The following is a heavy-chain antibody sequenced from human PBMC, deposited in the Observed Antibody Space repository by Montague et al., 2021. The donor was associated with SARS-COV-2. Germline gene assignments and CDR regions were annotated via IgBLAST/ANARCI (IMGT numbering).Heavy chain of an antibody. J-gene: IGHJ6*02. CDR1: GYTFSAYY. Sequence: SVKVSCKASGYTFSAYYIHWLRQAPGHGLEYMGWINPNRGGTNFAQRFHGRVTLTRDTSISTVHMELTRLTSDDTAVYYCARDLVVSHAMDVWGQGTTVTVSS. CDR3: ARDLVVSHAMDV. V-gene: IGHV1-2*02. D-gene: IGHD3-22*01. CDR2: INPNRGGT.